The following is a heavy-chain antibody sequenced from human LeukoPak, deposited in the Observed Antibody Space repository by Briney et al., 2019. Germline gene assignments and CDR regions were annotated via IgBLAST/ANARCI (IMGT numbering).Heavy chain of an antibody. CDR1: GFTFSIYS. CDR2: ISSSSSYI. J-gene: IGHJ4*02. CDR3: AKSRYYDILTGYLH. D-gene: IGHD3-9*01. Sequence: PGGSLRLSCAASGFTFSIYSMNWVRRAPGKGLEWVSSISSSSSYIYYADSVKGRFTISRDNAKNSLYLQMNSLRAEDTAVYYCAKSRYYDILTGYLHWGQGTLVTVSS. V-gene: IGHV3-21*01.